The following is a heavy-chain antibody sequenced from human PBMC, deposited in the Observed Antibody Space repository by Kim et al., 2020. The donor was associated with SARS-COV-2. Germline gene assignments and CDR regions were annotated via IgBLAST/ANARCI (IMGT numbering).Heavy chain of an antibody. CDR3: ARSRRSDYDFLGPSQPFDP. D-gene: IGHD3-3*01. CDR2: ISYSRIT. V-gene: IGHV4-59*01. Sequence: SETLSLTCSVSGDSIRDNYWSWIRQPPGKGLEWIGHISYSRITNYNPSLKSRVTISIDASKNQFSLNLNSVTAADTAVYYCARSRRSDYDFLGPSQPFDP. J-gene: IGHJ5*02. CDR1: GDSIRDNY.